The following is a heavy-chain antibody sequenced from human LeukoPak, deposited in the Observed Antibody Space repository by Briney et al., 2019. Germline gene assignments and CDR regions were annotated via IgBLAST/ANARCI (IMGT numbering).Heavy chain of an antibody. J-gene: IGHJ4*02. CDR2: INPNSGGT. D-gene: IGHD3-10*01. CDR3: ARDGYYGSGSYDH. Sequence: ASVKVSCKASGYTLTGYYMHWVRQAPGQGLEWMGWINPNSGGTNYAQKLQGWVTMTRDTSISTAYMELSRLRSDDTAVYYCARDGYYGSGSYDHWGQGTLVTVSS. V-gene: IGHV1-2*04. CDR1: GYTLTGYY.